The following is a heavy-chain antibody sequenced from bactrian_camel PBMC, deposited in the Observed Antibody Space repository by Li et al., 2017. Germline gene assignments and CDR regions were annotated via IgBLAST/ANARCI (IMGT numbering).Heavy chain of an antibody. CDR3: AKVMYGGAWSADFGY. J-gene: IGHJ6*01. CDR2: ITQDGRT. CDR1: GYDNCKYD. D-gene: IGHD6*01. V-gene: IGHV3S67*01. Sequence: VQLVESGGGSVQTGGSLRLSCTLSGYDNCKYDLTWYRQSPGKEREWVALITQDGRTYYADSVKGRFTISRDSTKNMLYLQMNSLKSEDTALYYCAKVMYGGAWSADFGYWGQGTQVTVS.